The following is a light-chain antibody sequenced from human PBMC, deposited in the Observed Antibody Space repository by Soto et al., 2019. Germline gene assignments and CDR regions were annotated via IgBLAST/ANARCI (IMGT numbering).Light chain of an antibody. CDR2: DAC. Sequence: DMQITQPPSPLSAYVGDRVTVTCRASQRSSTWLAWDQQKSGKAPKLLIFDACTLESGVPSRFSGSASGTEFTLTITSLQPDDFATYYCHHYSRAFGQGTKV. J-gene: IGKJ1*01. CDR1: QRSSTW. CDR3: HHYSRA. V-gene: IGKV1-5*01.